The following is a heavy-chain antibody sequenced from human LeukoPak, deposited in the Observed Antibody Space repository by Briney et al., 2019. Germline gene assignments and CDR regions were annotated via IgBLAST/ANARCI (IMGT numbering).Heavy chain of an antibody. V-gene: IGHV3-49*04. CDR2: IRSKAYGGTT. CDR3: TRDAAHDYGDYNFDY. D-gene: IGHD4-17*01. J-gene: IGHJ4*02. Sequence: GGSLRLSCAASGFTFSSYAMSWVRQAPGKGLEWVGFIRSKAYGGTTEYAASVKGRFTISRDDSKSIAYLQMNSLKTEDTAVYYCTRDAAHDYGDYNFDYWGQGTLVTVSS. CDR1: GFTFSSYA.